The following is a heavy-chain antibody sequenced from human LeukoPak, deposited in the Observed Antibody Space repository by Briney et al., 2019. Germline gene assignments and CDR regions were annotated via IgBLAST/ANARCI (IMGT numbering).Heavy chain of an antibody. V-gene: IGHV3-15*01. CDR3: TTNGIPYGSGSYSDY. CDR2: IKSKTSCETT. Sequence: GGSLRLSCAASGFTFSNAWMSWVRQAPGKGLEWVGRIKSKTSCETTDYAAPVKGRFTISRDNSKNTLYLQMNSLKTEDTAVYYCTTNGIPYGSGSYSDYWGRGTLVTVSS. D-gene: IGHD3-10*01. J-gene: IGHJ4*02. CDR1: GFTFSNAW.